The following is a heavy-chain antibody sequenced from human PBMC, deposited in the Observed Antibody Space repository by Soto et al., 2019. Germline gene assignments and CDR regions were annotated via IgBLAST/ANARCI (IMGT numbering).Heavy chain of an antibody. CDR2: ISYDGSNK. J-gene: IGHJ1*01. Sequence: GRYLRLSCAASGFTFSSYGMHWVRQAPGKGLEWVAFISYDGSNKYYADSVKGRFTISRDNSKNTLDLQMNSLRAEDTAVYYCAKLEKCYYEISGHPLGHWRQGTVVTV. CDR1: GFTFSSYG. CDR3: AKLEKCYYEISGHPLGH. D-gene: IGHD3-10*01. V-gene: IGHV3-30*18.